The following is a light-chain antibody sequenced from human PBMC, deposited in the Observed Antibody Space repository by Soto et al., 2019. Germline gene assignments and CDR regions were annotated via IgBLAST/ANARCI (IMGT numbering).Light chain of an antibody. Sequence: QSVLTQPASGSGSPGQSITISCTGTSSDVGGYNYVSWYQQHPGKAPKLMIYDVSNRPSWVSNCFSGSKSGNTASLTISGLQAEDEADYYCSSYTSSSTRVFGEGTKVTVL. CDR1: SSDVGGYNY. V-gene: IGLV2-14*01. CDR2: DVS. CDR3: SSYTSSSTRV. J-gene: IGLJ3*02.